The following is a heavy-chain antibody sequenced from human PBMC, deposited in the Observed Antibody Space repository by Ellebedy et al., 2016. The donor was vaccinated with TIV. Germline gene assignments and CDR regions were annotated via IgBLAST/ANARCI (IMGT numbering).Heavy chain of an antibody. CDR1: GYTFTSYY. V-gene: IGHV1-46*01. J-gene: IGHJ6*02. CDR3: ARAPSVDPHMDV. D-gene: IGHD6-19*01. Sequence: AASVKVSCKASGYTFTSYYMHWVRQAPGQGLEWMGIINPTAGSTSSAQKFQGIVTMTSDTSTRTVCMELSSLRSEDTAVYYCARAPSVDPHMDVWGQGTTVTVSS. CDR2: INPTAGST.